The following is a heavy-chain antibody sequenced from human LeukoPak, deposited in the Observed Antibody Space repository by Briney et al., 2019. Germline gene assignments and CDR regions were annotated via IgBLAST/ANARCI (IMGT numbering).Heavy chain of an antibody. J-gene: IGHJ6*02. D-gene: IGHD6-6*01. Sequence: GGSLRLSCAASGFTFSSYAMSWVRQAPGKGLEWVSVIYSGGSTYYADSVKGRFTISRHNSKNTLYLQMNSLRAEDTAVYYCARIPGYSSSSSYYYGMDVWGQGTTVTVSS. CDR1: GFTFSSYA. CDR2: IYSGGST. CDR3: ARIPGYSSSSSYYYGMDV. V-gene: IGHV3-53*04.